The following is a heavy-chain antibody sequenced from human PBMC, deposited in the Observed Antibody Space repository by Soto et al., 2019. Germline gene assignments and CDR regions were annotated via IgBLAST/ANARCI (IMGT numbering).Heavy chain of an antibody. V-gene: IGHV3-30-3*01. CDR1: GFTFSSYA. CDR2: ISYDGSNK. Sequence: PGGSLRLSCAASGFTFSSYAMHWVRQAPGKGLEWVAVISYDGSNKYYADSVKGRFTISRDNSKNTLYLQMNSLRAEDTAVYYCASEIGIRPIVVVPAASTSFDYWGQGTLVTVSS. J-gene: IGHJ4*02. CDR3: ASEIGIRPIVVVPAASTSFDY. D-gene: IGHD2-2*01.